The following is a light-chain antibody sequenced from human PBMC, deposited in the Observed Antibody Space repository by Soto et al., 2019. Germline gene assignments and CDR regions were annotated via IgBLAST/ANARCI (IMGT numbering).Light chain of an antibody. CDR2: GAS. J-gene: IGKJ1*01. V-gene: IGKV3-15*01. Sequence: EIVMTQSPATLSVSPGERATLSCRASQSVTSNLAWYQQKPGQAPRLLIFGASTRATSIPARFSGSGSGTEFTLTISSLQSEDFGVYYCQQYNSWPLTFGQGTKVDIK. CDR1: QSVTSN. CDR3: QQYNSWPLT.